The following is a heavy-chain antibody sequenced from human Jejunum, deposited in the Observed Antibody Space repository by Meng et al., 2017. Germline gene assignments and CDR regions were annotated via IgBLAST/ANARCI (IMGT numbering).Heavy chain of an antibody. CDR3: ATVGDGYIYESRGS. J-gene: IGHJ5*02. CDR1: GFAFSSNW. D-gene: IGHD5-18*01. V-gene: IGHV3-7*01. CDR2: LNQDGSAK. Sequence: GESLKISCAASGFAFSSNWMTWVRQVPGKGLEWVACLNQDGSAKYYLDSVKGRFTISRDNVKNSLYLQMNSLRADDTAVYYCATVGDGYIYESRGSWGQGTLVTVSS.